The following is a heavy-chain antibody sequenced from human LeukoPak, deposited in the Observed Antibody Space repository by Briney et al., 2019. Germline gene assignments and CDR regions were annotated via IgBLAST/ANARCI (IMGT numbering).Heavy chain of an antibody. CDR1: GYTFTCYA. V-gene: IGHV1-3*01. CDR2: INAGNGNT. CDR3: ARAKWIQLWWNGMDV. D-gene: IGHD5-18*01. Sequence: ASVKVSCKASGYTFTCYAMHWVRQAPGQRLEWMGWINAGNGNTKYSQKFQGRVTITRDTSASTAYMELSSLRSEDTAVYYCARAKWIQLWWNGMDVWGKGTTVTVSS. J-gene: IGHJ6*04.